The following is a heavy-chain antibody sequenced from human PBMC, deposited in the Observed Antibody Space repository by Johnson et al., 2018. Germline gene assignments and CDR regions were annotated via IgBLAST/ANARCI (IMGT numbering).Heavy chain of an antibody. V-gene: IGHV4-59*01. Sequence: QVQLQESGPGLVKPSDTLSLMCSVSGGSISSYYYHWIRQSPGKGLEWIGTMYHSGGATYNPSLNGRVTLSVDTSTNPFSLKLSSGTAADAAVYYCARGRGTGSYAEAYGDDGGQGTLVSGSS. D-gene: IGHD3/OR15-3a*01. CDR3: ARGRGTGSYAEAYGDD. CDR2: MYHSGGA. CDR1: GGSISSYY. J-gene: IGHJ1*01.